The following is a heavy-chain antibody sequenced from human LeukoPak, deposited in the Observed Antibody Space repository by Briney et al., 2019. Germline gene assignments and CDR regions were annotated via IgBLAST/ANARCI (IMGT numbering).Heavy chain of an antibody. V-gene: IGHV4-31*03. CDR2: IYYSGST. CDR1: GGSISSGGYY. Sequence: PSQTLSLTCTVSGGSISSGGYYWSWIRQHPAKGLEWIGYIYYSGSTYYNPSLKSRVTISVDTSKNQFSLKLSSVTAADTAVYYCARDRSYYDSSGYFDYWGRGTLVTVSS. J-gene: IGHJ4*02. D-gene: IGHD3-22*01. CDR3: ARDRSYYDSSGYFDY.